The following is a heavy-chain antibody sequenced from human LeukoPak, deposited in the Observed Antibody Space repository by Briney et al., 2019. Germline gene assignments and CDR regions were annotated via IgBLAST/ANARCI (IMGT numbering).Heavy chain of an antibody. Sequence: GGSLRLSCAAPGFSLKDYGMHWVRQPPGKGLEWVSAINWNGGGTDYADSVKGRFTISRDNAKNSLYLQMNSQRAEDTAVYYCAKADGYYYDSSGSPFDYWGQGTLVTVSS. V-gene: IGHV3-20*04. CDR2: INWNGGGT. CDR1: GFSLKDYG. J-gene: IGHJ4*02. D-gene: IGHD3-22*01. CDR3: AKADGYYYDSSGSPFDY.